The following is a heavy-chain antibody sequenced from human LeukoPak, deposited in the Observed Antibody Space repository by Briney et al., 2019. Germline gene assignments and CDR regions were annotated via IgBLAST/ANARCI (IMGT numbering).Heavy chain of an antibody. CDR2: ISSSSSYI. V-gene: IGHV3-21*01. D-gene: IGHD3-10*01. J-gene: IGHJ3*02. Sequence: PGESLRLSCAASGFTFSSYSMNWVRQAPGKGLEWVSSISSSSSYIYYADSVKGRFTISRDNAKNSLYLQMNSLRAEDTAVYYCARIEFGELSPFDIWGQGTMVTVSS. CDR3: ARIEFGELSPFDI. CDR1: GFTFSSYS.